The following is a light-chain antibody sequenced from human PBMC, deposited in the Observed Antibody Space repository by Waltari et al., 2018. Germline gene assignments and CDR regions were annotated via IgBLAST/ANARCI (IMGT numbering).Light chain of an antibody. V-gene: IGLV2-14*03. CDR1: SSDVGGYNY. Sequence: QSALTQPASVSGSPGQSITISCTGTSSDVGGYNYVSWYQQHPGKAPKLMIYDVSNRPSGVSNGFSGYKSGNTASLTISGLQAEDEADYYCSSYTSSSTLTFGGGTKLTVL. J-gene: IGLJ2*01. CDR2: DVS. CDR3: SSYTSSSTLT.